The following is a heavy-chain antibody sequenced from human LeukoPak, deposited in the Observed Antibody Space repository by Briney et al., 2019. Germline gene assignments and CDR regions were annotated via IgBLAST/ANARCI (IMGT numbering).Heavy chain of an antibody. CDR1: GFTFSSYG. CDR3: TKDAALITYFFDS. CDR2: IWYDGSNK. V-gene: IGHV3-33*06. Sequence: GRSLRLSCAASGFTFSSYGMHWVRQAPGKGLEWVAVIWYDGSNKYYPDSVQGRFTISRDNSKNTLYLQVNSLRAEDTAVYYCTKDAALITYFFDSWGPGTLVSVSS. J-gene: IGHJ4*02. D-gene: IGHD3-16*01.